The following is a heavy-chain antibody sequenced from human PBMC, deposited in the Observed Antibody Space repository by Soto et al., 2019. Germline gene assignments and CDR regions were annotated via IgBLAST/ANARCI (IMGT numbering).Heavy chain of an antibody. CDR1: GFTFSSYA. D-gene: IGHD3-3*01. V-gene: IGHV3-23*01. J-gene: IGHJ5*02. Sequence: GGSLRLSCAASGFTFSSYAMSWVRQAPGKGLEWVSAISGSGGSTYYADSVKGRFTISRDNSKNTLYLQMNSLRAEDTAVYYCAKVEDYDCWSGYSNWFDPWGQGTLVTVSS. CDR2: ISGSGGST. CDR3: AKVEDYDCWSGYSNWFDP.